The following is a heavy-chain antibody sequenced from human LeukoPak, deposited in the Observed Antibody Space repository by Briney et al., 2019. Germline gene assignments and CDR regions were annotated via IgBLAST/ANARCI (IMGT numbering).Heavy chain of an antibody. CDR1: GFTFSSYA. Sequence: GGSLRLSCAASGFTFSSYAMSWVRQAPGKGLEWVSAISGSGGSTYYADSVKGRFTISRDNSKNTLYLQMNSLRAEDTAVYYCAKDFRLSGIAAAGREYWGQGTLVTVYS. CDR3: AKDFRLSGIAAAGREY. CDR2: ISGSGGST. D-gene: IGHD6-13*01. J-gene: IGHJ4*02. V-gene: IGHV3-23*01.